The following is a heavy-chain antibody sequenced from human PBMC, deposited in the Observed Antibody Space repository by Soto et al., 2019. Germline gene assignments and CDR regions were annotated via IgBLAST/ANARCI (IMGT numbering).Heavy chain of an antibody. CDR3: ARRGFYDLWSGYHEDWFYP. J-gene: IGHJ5*02. D-gene: IGHD3-3*01. CDR1: GGSISSGGYY. CDR2: IYYSGST. Sequence: PSETLSLTCTVSGGSISSGGYYWSWIRQHPGKGLEWIGYIYYSGSTYYNPSLKSRVTISVDTSKNQFSLKLSSVTAADTAVYYCARRGFYDLWSGYHEDWFYPWGQGTLVTVSA. V-gene: IGHV4-31*03.